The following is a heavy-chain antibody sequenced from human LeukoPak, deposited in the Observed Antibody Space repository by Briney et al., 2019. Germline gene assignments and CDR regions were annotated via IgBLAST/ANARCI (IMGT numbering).Heavy chain of an antibody. J-gene: IGHJ6*03. Sequence: GGSLRLSCAASGFTFGSYEMNWVRQAPGQGLEWISYISSSDSTIHYADSVKGRFTISRDNAKNSLYLQMNSLRAEDTAVYYCAKSAYYYDSSGYPILYYYYYYMDVWGKGTTVTVSS. D-gene: IGHD3-22*01. V-gene: IGHV3-48*03. CDR2: ISSSDSTI. CDR3: AKSAYYYDSSGYPILYYYYYYMDV. CDR1: GFTFGSYE.